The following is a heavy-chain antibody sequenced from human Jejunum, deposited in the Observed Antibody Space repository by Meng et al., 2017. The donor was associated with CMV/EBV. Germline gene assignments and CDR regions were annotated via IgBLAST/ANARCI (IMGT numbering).Heavy chain of an antibody. CDR2: ISTYNDNR. Sequence: SGYTFTGYGNRWVRQDPGQGLEWMRWISTYNDNRNYVQKFQARITMTTDTSTSAAYMELRSLKSDDTAVYYCARDRVGGPTFDYWGQGTRVTGSS. D-gene: IGHD3-16*01. V-gene: IGHV1-18*01. CDR3: ARDRVGGPTFDY. CDR1: GYTFTGYG. J-gene: IGHJ4*01.